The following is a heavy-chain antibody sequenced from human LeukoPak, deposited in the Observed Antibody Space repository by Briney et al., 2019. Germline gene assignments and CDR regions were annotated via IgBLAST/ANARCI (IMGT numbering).Heavy chain of an antibody. CDR1: GYSITSGYY. V-gene: IGHV4-38-2*02. Sequence: SETLSLTCTVSGYSITSGYYWGWIRQPPGKGLEWIGSIYHSGSTYYNPSLKSRVTISVDTSKNQFSLKLSSVTAADTAVYYCARHGYTIFGVARYYYYYMDVWGKGTTVTVSS. J-gene: IGHJ6*03. D-gene: IGHD3-3*01. CDR3: ARHGYTIFGVARYYYYYMDV. CDR2: IYHSGST.